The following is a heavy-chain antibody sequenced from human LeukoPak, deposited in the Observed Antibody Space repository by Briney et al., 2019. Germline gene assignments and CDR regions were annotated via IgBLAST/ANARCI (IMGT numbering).Heavy chain of an antibody. CDR1: GYIFTTYD. Sequence: ASVKVSCKTSGYIFTTYDLSWVRQAPGQGLEWMGWISAFNGDTNYAQKFQGRITVTTDTTASTVYMELTGLTSGDTALYYCARGGGTGYSGYDVYFDFWGQGTLVTVSS. D-gene: IGHD5-12*01. J-gene: IGHJ4*02. CDR2: ISAFNGDT. CDR3: ARGGGTGYSGYDVYFDF. V-gene: IGHV1-18*01.